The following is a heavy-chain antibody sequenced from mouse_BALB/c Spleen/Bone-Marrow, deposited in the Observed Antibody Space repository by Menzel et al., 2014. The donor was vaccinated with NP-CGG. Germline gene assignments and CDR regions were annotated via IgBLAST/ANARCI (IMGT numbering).Heavy chain of an antibody. CDR1: GYSFTGYT. V-gene: IGHV1-18*01. D-gene: IGHD2-1*01. Sequence: EVQLMESGPELVKPGASMKISCKASGYSFTGYTMNWVQQSHGKNLEWIGLINPYNGGTSYNQKFKGKSTLTVDKSSSAAYMELLSLTSEDSAVYYCSRPGTDYGNYYYAMDYWGQGTSVTVSS. CDR2: INPYNGGT. CDR3: SRPGTDYGNYYYAMDY. J-gene: IGHJ4*01.